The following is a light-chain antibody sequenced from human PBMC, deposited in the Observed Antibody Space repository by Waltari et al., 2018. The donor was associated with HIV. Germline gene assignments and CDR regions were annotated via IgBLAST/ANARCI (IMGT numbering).Light chain of an antibody. CDR3: CSYAGSYTWA. CDR2: RNN. Sequence: QSVLTQPPSASGTPGQRVTISCSGSDSNMRNSFVYWYQQLPGTAPKLIIHRNNQRPSGVPDRFSGSKSDNTASLTISGLQAEDEADYYCCSYAGSYTWAFGGGTKLTVL. CDR1: DSNMRNSF. J-gene: IGLJ3*02. V-gene: IGLV1-44*01.